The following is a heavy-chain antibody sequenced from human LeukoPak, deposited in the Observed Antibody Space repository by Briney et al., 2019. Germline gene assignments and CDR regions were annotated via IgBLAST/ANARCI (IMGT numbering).Heavy chain of an antibody. V-gene: IGHV3-23*01. CDR2: LTGGSDNS. Sequence: GGSLRLSCAASGFTFSSYAMSWVRQAPGKGLEWVSSLTGGSDNSEHADSVKGRFSISRDNSKNTLYLQMNSLTAEDTAVYYCVRGWQQLGSWGRGTLVTISS. J-gene: IGHJ5*02. D-gene: IGHD1-1*01. CDR1: GFTFSSYA. CDR3: VRGWQQLGS.